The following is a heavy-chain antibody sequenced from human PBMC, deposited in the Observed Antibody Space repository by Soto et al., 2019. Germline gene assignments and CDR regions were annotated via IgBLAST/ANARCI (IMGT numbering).Heavy chain of an antibody. CDR3: AKEEGDDLRYFDWFMSGMDV. J-gene: IGHJ6*02. D-gene: IGHD3-9*01. CDR2: ISYDGSNK. V-gene: IGHV3-30*18. Sequence: PGGSLRLSCAASGFTFSSYGMHWVRQAPGKGLEWVAVISYDGSNKYYADSVKGRFTISRDNSKNTLYLQMNSLRAEDTAVYYCAKEEGDDLRYFDWFMSGMDVWGQGTTVTVSS. CDR1: GFTFSSYG.